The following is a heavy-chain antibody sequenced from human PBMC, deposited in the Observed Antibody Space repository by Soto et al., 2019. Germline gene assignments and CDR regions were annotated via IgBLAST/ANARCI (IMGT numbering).Heavy chain of an antibody. J-gene: IGHJ5*02. CDR1: GFTFSSYE. CDR3: ARDFYAGYNWNSRGANWFDP. D-gene: IGHD1-20*01. V-gene: IGHV3-48*03. CDR2: ISSSGSTI. Sequence: PGGSLRLSCAASGFTFSSYEMNWVRQAPGKGLEWVSYISSSGSTIYYADSVKGRFTISRDNAKNSLYLQMNSLRAEDTAVYYCARDFYAGYNWNSRGANWFDPWGQGTLVTVSS.